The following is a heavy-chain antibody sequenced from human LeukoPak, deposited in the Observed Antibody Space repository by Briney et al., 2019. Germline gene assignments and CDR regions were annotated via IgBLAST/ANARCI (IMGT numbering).Heavy chain of an antibody. J-gene: IGHJ4*02. Sequence: GGSLRLSCAASGFTFSSYSMNWVRQAPGKGLEWVSSISSSSSYIYYADSVKGRFTISRDNAKNSLYLQMNSLRAEDTAVYYCARAGADCDILAGYQYYFDYWGQGTLVTVSS. CDR3: ARAGADCDILAGYQYYFDY. V-gene: IGHV3-21*01. CDR1: GFTFSSYS. CDR2: ISSSSSYI. D-gene: IGHD3-9*01.